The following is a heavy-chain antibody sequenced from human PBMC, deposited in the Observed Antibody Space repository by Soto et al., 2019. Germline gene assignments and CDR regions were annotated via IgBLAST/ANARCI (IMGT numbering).Heavy chain of an antibody. V-gene: IGHV3-66*01. CDR3: ARGSYDSVFDS. Sequence: EVQLMESGGGLAQPGGSLRLSCAASGFTVSSNYMSWVRQAPGKGLEWVSVIYAAGSTYYADSVKGRFTISRDESRNTLYLQLNSLRAEDTAVYYCARGSYDSVFDSWGQGTLVSVTS. D-gene: IGHD1-1*01. CDR1: GFTVSSNY. J-gene: IGHJ4*02. CDR2: IYAAGST.